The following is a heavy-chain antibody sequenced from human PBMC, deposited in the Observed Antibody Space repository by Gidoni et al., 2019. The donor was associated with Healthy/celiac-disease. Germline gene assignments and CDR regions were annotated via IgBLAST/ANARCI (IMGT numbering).Heavy chain of an antibody. V-gene: IGHV3-33*01. CDR2: IWYDGSNK. CDR1: EFTFSSYG. J-gene: IGHJ4*02. CDR3: ARDGGSSSFYFDY. Sequence: QVQLVESGGGVVQPGRSLRLSCAASEFTFSSYGMHWVRQAPGKGLEWVAVIWYDGSNKYYADSVKGRFTISRDNSKNTLYLQMNSLRAEDTAVYYCARDGGSSSFYFDYWGQGTLVTVSS. D-gene: IGHD6-6*01.